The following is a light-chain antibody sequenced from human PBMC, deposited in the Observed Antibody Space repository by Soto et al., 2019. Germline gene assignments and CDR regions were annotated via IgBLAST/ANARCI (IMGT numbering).Light chain of an antibody. J-gene: IGLJ1*01. CDR1: SSDVGGYIY. Sequence: QSALTQPASVSGSPGQSITISCTGTSSDVGGYIYVSWYQQHPGKAPKLMIYDVSNRPSGVSNRFSGSKSGNTASLTISGLQAEDEADYYCSSYTSSSKGVFGTGTKVTVL. CDR2: DVS. V-gene: IGLV2-14*01. CDR3: SSYTSSSKGV.